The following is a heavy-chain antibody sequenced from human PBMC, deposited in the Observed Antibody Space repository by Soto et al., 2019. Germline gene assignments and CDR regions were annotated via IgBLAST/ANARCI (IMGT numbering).Heavy chain of an antibody. CDR3: ARRIPFGYGMDV. CDR1: GFTFGSYA. CDR2: ITSNGGHT. V-gene: IGHV3-64*01. J-gene: IGHJ6*02. Sequence: EVQLVESGGGLVQPGGSLRLSCAASGFTFGSYAMHWVRQAPGKGLEYVSAITSNGGHTDYASSVKGRFTISRDNSKNTLYLQMGSLRVEDMAVYYCARRIPFGYGMDVWGQGTTVTVSS. D-gene: IGHD2-21*01.